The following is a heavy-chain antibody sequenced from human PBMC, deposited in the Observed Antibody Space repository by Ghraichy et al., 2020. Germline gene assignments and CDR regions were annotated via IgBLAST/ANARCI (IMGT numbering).Heavy chain of an antibody. CDR1: GYTFTGYY. V-gene: IGHV1-2*04. J-gene: IGHJ4*02. CDR2: INPNSGGT. D-gene: IGHD3-3*01. Sequence: ASVKVSCKASGYTFTGYYMHWVRQAPGQGLEWMGWINPNSGGTNYAQKFQGWVTMTRDTSISTAYMELSRLRSDDTAVYYCARACTHPQYDFWSGYYRGGDYYFDYWGQLTLVTVSS. CDR3: ARACTHPQYDFWSGYYRGGDYYFDY.